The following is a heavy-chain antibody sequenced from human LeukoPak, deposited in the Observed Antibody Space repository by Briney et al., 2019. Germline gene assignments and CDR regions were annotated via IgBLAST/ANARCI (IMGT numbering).Heavy chain of an antibody. Sequence: GGALRLSCAASGFTFSNYWMTWVRQAPGKGLEWVANIKEDGSEEHYVDSVRGRFTISRDNAKNSLYLQMNSLRAEDTAVYCCAKETTAAGTFDYWGQGTLVTVSS. D-gene: IGHD6-13*01. CDR2: IKEDGSEE. CDR1: GFTFSNYW. J-gene: IGHJ4*02. V-gene: IGHV3-7*03. CDR3: AKETTAAGTFDY.